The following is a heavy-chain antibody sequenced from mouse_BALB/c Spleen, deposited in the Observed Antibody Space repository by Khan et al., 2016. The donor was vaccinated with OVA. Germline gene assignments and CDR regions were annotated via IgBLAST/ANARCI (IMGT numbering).Heavy chain of an antibody. Sequence: EVQLQESGPDLVEPSQSLSLTCTVTGYSITSDYSWHWIRQFPGNKLEWLGYMPFSGRTNYNPSLQSRISITRDTSKNQFFLQLNSVTTEDSATYYCSILYYDGIDHWGQGTTLTVSS. D-gene: IGHD1-1*01. CDR2: MPFSGRT. J-gene: IGHJ2*01. CDR3: SILYYDGIDH. CDR1: GYSITSDYS. V-gene: IGHV3-1*02.